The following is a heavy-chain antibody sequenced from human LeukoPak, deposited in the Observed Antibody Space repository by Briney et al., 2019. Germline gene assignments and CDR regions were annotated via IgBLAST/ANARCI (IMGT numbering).Heavy chain of an antibody. V-gene: IGHV3-48*03. J-gene: IGHJ4*02. CDR1: GFTFSSYE. CDR2: ISSSGSTM. Sequence: GGSLRLSCAASGFTFSSYEMNWVRQAPGKGLEWVSYISSSGSTMYYADSVKGRFTISRDNSKNTLYLQMNSLRAEDTAVYYCAKGKYCSGGSCTFDYWGQGTLVTVSS. CDR3: AKGKYCSGGSCTFDY. D-gene: IGHD2-15*01.